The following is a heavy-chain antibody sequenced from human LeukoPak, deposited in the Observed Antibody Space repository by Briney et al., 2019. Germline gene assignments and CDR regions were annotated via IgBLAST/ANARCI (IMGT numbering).Heavy chain of an antibody. D-gene: IGHD3-22*01. CDR1: GFTFSSYA. CDR3: AKDGYYDSSGSGAFDI. CDR2: ISGSGGST. J-gene: IGHJ3*02. V-gene: IGHV3-23*01. Sequence: GGSLRLSCAASGFTFSSYAMSWVRQAPGKGLEWVSAISGSGGSTYYADSVKGRFTISRDNSKNTLYLQMNSLRAEDTAVYYCAKDGYYDSSGSGAFDIWGQGTTVTVSS.